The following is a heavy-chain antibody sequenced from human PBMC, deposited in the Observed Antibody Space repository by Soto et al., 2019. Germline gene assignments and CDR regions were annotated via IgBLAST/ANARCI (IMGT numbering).Heavy chain of an antibody. Sequence: GGSLRLSCAASGFTVSSNYMSWVRQAPGKGLEWVSVIYSGGSTYYADSVKGRFTISRHNSKNTLYLQMNSLRAEDTAAYYCARVSRPGDLDWFDPWGQGTLVTVSS. CDR3: ARVSRPGDLDWFDP. J-gene: IGHJ5*02. CDR2: IYSGGST. CDR1: GFTVSSNY. V-gene: IGHV3-66*01. D-gene: IGHD7-27*01.